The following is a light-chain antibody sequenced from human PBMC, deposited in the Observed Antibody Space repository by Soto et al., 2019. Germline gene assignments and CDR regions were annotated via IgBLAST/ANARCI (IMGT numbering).Light chain of an antibody. Sequence: QAVVTQPPSVSAAPGQKVTISCSGSSSNIGGNSVSWYQQLPGTAPKLLIYDDNKRPSGIPDRFSGSKSGTSATLGITGFQTGDEADYYCGTWDNSLSAVFGGGTKLTVL. J-gene: IGLJ2*01. CDR2: DDN. V-gene: IGLV1-51*01. CDR1: SSNIGGNS. CDR3: GTWDNSLSAV.